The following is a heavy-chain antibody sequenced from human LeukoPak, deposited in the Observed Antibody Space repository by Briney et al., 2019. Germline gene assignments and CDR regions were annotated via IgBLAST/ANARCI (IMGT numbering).Heavy chain of an antibody. CDR3: AELGITMIGGV. J-gene: IGHJ6*04. CDR2: IRSKAYGGTT. CDR1: GFTLGDYG. D-gene: IGHD3-10*02. Sequence: GGSLRLSCTASGFTLGDYGMSWVRQAPGKGLEWVGFIRSKAYGGTTEYAASVKSRFTISRDDSESIAYLQMNSLRAEDTAVYYCAELGITMIGGVWGKGTTVTISS. V-gene: IGHV3-49*04.